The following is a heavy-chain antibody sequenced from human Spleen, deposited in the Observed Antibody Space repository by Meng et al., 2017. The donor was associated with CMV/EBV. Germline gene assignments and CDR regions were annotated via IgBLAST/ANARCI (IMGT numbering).Heavy chain of an antibody. CDR2: IIPIFGTA. V-gene: IGHV1-69*05. D-gene: IGHD6-13*01. CDR1: GYTFTSYA. CDR3: ARESGQQQLVLAGVWFDP. J-gene: IGHJ5*02. Sequence: SVKVSCKASGYTFTSYAMHWVRQAPGQRLEWMGGIIPIFGTANYARKFQGRVTITTDESTSTAYMELSSLRSEDTAVYYCARESGQQQLVLAGVWFDPWGQGTLVTVSS.